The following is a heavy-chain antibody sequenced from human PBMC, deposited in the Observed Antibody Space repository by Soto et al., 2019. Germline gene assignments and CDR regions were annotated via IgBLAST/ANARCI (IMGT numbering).Heavy chain of an antibody. CDR1: GFTFSSYG. CDR2: ISYDGSNK. Sequence: PGGPLRLSCAASGFTFSSYGMHWVRQAPGKGLEWVAVISYDGSNKKYADSVRGRFTISRDNSKNTLYLQMISLTAEDTAVYYCAKERGYSSGYHDNWFDPWGHGTLVTV. V-gene: IGHV3-30*18. CDR3: AKERGYSSGYHDNWFDP. D-gene: IGHD6-19*01. J-gene: IGHJ5*02.